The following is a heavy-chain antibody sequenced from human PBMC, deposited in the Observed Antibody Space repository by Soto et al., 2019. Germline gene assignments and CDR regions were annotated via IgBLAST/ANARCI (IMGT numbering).Heavy chain of an antibody. CDR3: AREWGYYGTSGYYGAFYYYGLDV. J-gene: IGHJ6*02. CDR1: RFTFSDYE. V-gene: IGHV3-48*03. D-gene: IGHD3-22*01. CDR2: ISSSGSTI. Sequence: GGSLRLSCAASRFTFSDYEMNWVRQAPGKGLDWVSYISSSGSTIDYADSVKGRFTISRDNAKNSLFLQMNSLSAGDTAVYYCAREWGYYGTSGYYGAFYYYGLDVWGQGTTVTVSS.